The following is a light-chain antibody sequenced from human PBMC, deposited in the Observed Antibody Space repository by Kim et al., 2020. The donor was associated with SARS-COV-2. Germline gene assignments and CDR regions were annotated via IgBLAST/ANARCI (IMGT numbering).Light chain of an antibody. V-gene: IGKV1-5*03. CDR1: QIISSW. CDR3: QQYNSYRRT. CDR2: KAS. Sequence: DIQMTQSPSTLSASVGDRVTITCRASQIISSWLARYQQKPGKAPKLLIYKASSLESGVPSRFSGSVSGTEFTLSISSLQPDDFATYYCQQYNSYRRTFGQGTKVDIK. J-gene: IGKJ1*01.